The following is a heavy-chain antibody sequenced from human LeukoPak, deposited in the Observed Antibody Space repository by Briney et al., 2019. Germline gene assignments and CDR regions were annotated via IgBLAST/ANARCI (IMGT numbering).Heavy chain of an antibody. J-gene: IGHJ5*02. CDR1: GYSFTNYW. CDR3: ARQYQDHYYDSSGGNWFDP. V-gene: IGHV5-51*01. CDR2: IYLGDSDT. D-gene: IGHD3-22*01. Sequence: GESLKISCKGSGYSFTNYWIAWVRQMPGKGLEWMGIIYLGDSDTRYSPSFQGQVTISADKSISTAYLQWSSLKASDTAMYYCARQYQDHYYDSSGGNWFDPWGQGTLVTVSS.